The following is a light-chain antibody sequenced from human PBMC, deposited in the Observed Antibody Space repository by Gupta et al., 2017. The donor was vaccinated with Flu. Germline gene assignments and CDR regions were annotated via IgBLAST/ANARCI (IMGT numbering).Light chain of an antibody. CDR2: QVS. V-gene: IGKV2-30*01. Sequence: VTLGQPASISCGSSQSLVYSNGNIYLNWFQQRPGQPLRRLINQVSNRDSGVPDRFSGSGSGTDFTLKISRVEAEDVGIYYCMQATHWPFTFGQGTRLEMK. J-gene: IGKJ5*01. CDR1: QSLVYSNGNIY. CDR3: MQATHWPFT.